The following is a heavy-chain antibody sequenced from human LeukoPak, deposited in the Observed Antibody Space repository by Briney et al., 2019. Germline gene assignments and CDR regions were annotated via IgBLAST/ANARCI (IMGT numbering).Heavy chain of an antibody. Sequence: GESLKISCKGSGYSFTNYWIAWVRQMPGKGLEWMGITYPGDSDTRYSPSFQGQVTISADKTISTAYLQWSSLEASDTAMYYCARHQGSNYSLDVWGQGTTVTVSS. J-gene: IGHJ6*02. D-gene: IGHD6-13*01. CDR2: TYPGDSDT. CDR1: GYSFTNYW. CDR3: ARHQGSNYSLDV. V-gene: IGHV5-51*01.